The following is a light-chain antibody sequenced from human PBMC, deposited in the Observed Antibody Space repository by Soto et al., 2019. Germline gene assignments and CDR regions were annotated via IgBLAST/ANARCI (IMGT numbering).Light chain of an antibody. Sequence: QSALTQPASVSGSPAQSITISCTGTSSDVGGYNSVSWYQHHPGEAPNLMIYEVTNRPSGVSNRFSGSKSGNTASLTISGLQAEDEADYYCSSFTSSSTWVFGGGTKLTVL. CDR2: EVT. J-gene: IGLJ3*02. CDR1: SSDVGGYNS. CDR3: SSFTSSSTWV. V-gene: IGLV2-14*01.